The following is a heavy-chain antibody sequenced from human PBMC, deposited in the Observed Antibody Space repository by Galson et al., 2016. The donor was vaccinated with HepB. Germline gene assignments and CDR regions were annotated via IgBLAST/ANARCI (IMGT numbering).Heavy chain of an antibody. J-gene: IGHJ3*02. V-gene: IGHV4-30-2*01. Sequence: TLSLTCAVSGGSISSGGYSWSWIRQQPGKGLEWIGYIYHSGSTYYNPSPKSRVTISVYRSKNHFSLKLSSVTAADTAVYYCARDYMVRGLLDAFDIWGQGTMVTVSS. CDR3: ARDYMVRGLLDAFDI. CDR2: IYHSGST. D-gene: IGHD3-10*01. CDR1: GGSISSGGYS.